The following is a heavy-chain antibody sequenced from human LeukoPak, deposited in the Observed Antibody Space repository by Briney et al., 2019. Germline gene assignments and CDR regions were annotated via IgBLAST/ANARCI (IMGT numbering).Heavy chain of an antibody. CDR2: INTSDSSI. J-gene: IGHJ4*02. D-gene: IGHD6-19*01. Sequence: GGSLRLSCAASGFTFSDFYMSWIRQAPGKGLEWVSFINTSDSSIHYADSVKGRFTISRDNAKNSLYLQMDSLRVEDTAVYYCARDTVAGQIYFDHWGQGTLVTVSS. CDR1: GFTFSDFY. V-gene: IGHV3-11*01. CDR3: ARDTVAGQIYFDH.